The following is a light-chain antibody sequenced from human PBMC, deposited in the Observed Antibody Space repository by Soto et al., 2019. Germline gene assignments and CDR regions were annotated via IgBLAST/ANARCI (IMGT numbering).Light chain of an antibody. CDR1: HSVSSSY. CDR3: QQYGYSFWT. CDR2: SAS. Sequence: ELVLTQSPGTLSLSPGERATLSCRVSHSVSSSYLAWYQQKPGQAPRLLIYSASSRATGIPDRFSGSGSGTDYTLTISRLEPEDFAVYYWQQYGYSFWTFGQGTKVEIK. V-gene: IGKV3-20*01. J-gene: IGKJ1*01.